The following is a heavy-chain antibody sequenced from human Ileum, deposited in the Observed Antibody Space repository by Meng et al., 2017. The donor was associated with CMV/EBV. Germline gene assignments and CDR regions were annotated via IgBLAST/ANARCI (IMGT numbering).Heavy chain of an antibody. J-gene: IGHJ4*02. CDR2: FSSSGSTI. D-gene: IGHD1-1*01. V-gene: IGHV3-48*03. CDR3: ASHGGPPTGY. CDR1: EFTFSNYW. Sequence: GESLKISCVAPEFTFSNYWMSWVRQAPGKGLEWVSYFSSSGSTIYYADSVKGRFTISRDNAKNSLYLQMNSLRAEDTAVYYCASHGGPPTGYWGQGTLVTVSS.